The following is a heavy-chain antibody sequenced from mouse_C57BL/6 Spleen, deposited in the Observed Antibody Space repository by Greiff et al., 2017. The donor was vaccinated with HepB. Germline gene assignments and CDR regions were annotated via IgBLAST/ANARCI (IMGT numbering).Heavy chain of an antibody. D-gene: IGHD1-1*02. Sequence: EVNVVESGGGLVKPGGSLKLSCAASGFTFSSYAMSWVRQTPEKRLEWVATISDGGSYTYYPDNVKGRFTISRDNAKNNLYLQMSHLKSEDTAMYYCARDRGVGEGYFDVWGTGTTVTVSS. J-gene: IGHJ1*03. V-gene: IGHV5-4*01. CDR3: ARDRGVGEGYFDV. CDR1: GFTFSSYA. CDR2: ISDGGSYT.